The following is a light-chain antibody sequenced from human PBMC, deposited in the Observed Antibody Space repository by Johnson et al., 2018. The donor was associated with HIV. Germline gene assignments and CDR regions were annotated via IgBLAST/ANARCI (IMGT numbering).Light chain of an antibody. CDR3: GTWENSLSGTDV. Sequence: QSVLTQPPSVSAAPGQEVTISCSGSSSNIGHNSVSWYQQFPGTAPKLLIYDNNKRPSGIPDRFSGSKSGTSATLGITGLQTGDEAEYFCGTWENSLSGTDVVGTGTKVTVL. J-gene: IGLJ1*01. CDR2: DNN. CDR1: SSNIGHNS. V-gene: IGLV1-51*01.